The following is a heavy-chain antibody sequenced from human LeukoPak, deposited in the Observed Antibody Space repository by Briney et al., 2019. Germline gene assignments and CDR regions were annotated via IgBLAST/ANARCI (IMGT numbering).Heavy chain of an antibody. CDR3: ARHGAVVVPAAEFDY. D-gene: IGHD2-2*01. J-gene: IGHJ4*02. V-gene: IGHV4-39*01. CDR1: GGSISSSSYY. CDR2: IYYSGST. Sequence: PSETLSLTCTASGGSISSSSYYWGWIRQPPGKGLEWIGSIYYSGSTYYNPSLKSRVTISVDTSKNQFSLKLSSVTAADTAVYYCARHGAVVVPAAEFDYWGQGTLVTVSS.